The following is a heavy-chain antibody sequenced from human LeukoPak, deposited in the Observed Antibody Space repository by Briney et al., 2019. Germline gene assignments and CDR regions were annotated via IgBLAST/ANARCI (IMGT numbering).Heavy chain of an antibody. J-gene: IGHJ4*02. D-gene: IGHD1-26*01. V-gene: IGHV4-39*01. CDR1: GGSISSYSHY. CDR3: ARLSNTGSFDFDY. Sequence: PSETLSLTCTVSGGSISSYSHYWGWIRQPPGKGLEWIGNIYYCGSTAYNPSLRSRVTMSIDTSKNQFSLRLSSVTAADTAVFYCARLSNTGSFDFDYWGQGTLVTVSS. CDR2: IYYCGST.